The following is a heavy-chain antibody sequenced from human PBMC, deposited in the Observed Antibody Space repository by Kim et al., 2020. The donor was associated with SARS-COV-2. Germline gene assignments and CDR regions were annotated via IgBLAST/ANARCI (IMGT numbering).Heavy chain of an antibody. Sequence: ASVKVSCKASGYTFTSYYMHWVRQAPGQGLEWMGIINPSGGSTSYAQKFQGRVTMTRDTSTSTVYMELSSLRSEDTAVYYCARVDRVGGDYGDPEPFDYWGQGTLVTVSS. CDR1: GYTFTSYY. V-gene: IGHV1-46*01. D-gene: IGHD4-17*01. CDR3: ARVDRVGGDYGDPEPFDY. J-gene: IGHJ4*02. CDR2: INPSGGST.